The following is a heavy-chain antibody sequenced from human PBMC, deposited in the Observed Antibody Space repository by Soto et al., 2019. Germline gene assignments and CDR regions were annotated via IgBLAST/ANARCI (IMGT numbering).Heavy chain of an antibody. CDR2: ISYDGSNK. CDR3: AKETYSGPLDY. CDR1: GFTFSSYG. D-gene: IGHD2-15*01. J-gene: IGHJ4*02. V-gene: IGHV3-30*18. Sequence: QVQLVESGGGVVQPGRSLRLSCAASGFTFSSYGMHWVRQAPGKGREWVAVISYDGSNKYYADSVKGRFTNSRDNSKNTLYLQMNSLRAEDTAVYYCAKETYSGPLDYWGQGTLVTVSS.